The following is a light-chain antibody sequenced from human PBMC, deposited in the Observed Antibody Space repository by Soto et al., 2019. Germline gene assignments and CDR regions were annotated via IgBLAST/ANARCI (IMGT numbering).Light chain of an antibody. CDR1: QNINSN. J-gene: IGKJ4*01. V-gene: IGKV3D-15*01. CDR3: QQYKDWPPLT. Sequence: EILMTQSPLTLYVSPGEGATLSCRASQNINSNLAWYQQRPGQAPRVLIYGASSRASGIPDRFSGSGSGTDFTLTINRLEPDEFAVYYCQQYKDWPPLTFGGGTRVESK. CDR2: GAS.